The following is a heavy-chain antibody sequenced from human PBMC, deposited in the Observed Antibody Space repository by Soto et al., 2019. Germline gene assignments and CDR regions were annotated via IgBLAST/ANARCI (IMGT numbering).Heavy chain of an antibody. D-gene: IGHD4-17*01. CDR1: GFTFSSYS. V-gene: IGHV3-21*01. Sequence: EVQLVESGGGLVKPGGSLRLSCAASGFTFSSYSMNWVRQAPGKGLEWVSSISSSSSYIYYADSAKGRFTISRDNAKNSLYLQMNSLRAEDTAVYYCARDNARGDYSIDYRGQGTLVTVSS. CDR3: ARDNARGDYSIDY. CDR2: ISSSSSYI. J-gene: IGHJ4*02.